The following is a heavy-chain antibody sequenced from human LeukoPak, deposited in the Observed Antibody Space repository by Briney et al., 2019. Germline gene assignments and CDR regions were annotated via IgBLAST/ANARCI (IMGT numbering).Heavy chain of an antibody. J-gene: IGHJ4*02. CDR1: GFTFSSYG. Sequence: GGSLRLSCAASGFTFSSYGMHRVRQAPGKGLEWVAVISYDGSNKYYADSVKGRFTISRDNSKNTLYLQMNSLRAEDTAVYYCARDRMAVPTRLFDYWGQGTLVTVSS. V-gene: IGHV3-30*03. D-gene: IGHD4-17*01. CDR3: ARDRMAVPTRLFDY. CDR2: ISYDGSNK.